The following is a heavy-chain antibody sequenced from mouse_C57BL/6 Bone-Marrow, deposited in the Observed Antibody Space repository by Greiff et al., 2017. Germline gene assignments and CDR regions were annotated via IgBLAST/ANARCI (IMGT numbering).Heavy chain of an antibody. CDR1: GYTFTSYW. CDR2: INPSSGYT. V-gene: IGHV1-7*01. D-gene: IGHD1-1*01. CDR3: ARWGTTVVRYFDV. Sequence: VQLQQSGAELAKPGASVKLSCKASGYTFTSYWMPWVKQRPGQGLEWIGYINPSSGYTKYNQKFKDKATLTADKSSSTAYMQLSSLTYEDSAVYYCARWGTTVVRYFDVWGTGTTVTVSS. J-gene: IGHJ1*03.